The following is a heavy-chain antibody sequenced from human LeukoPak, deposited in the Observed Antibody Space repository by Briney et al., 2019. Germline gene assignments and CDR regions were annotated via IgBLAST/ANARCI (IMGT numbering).Heavy chain of an antibody. Sequence: GGSLRLSCAASGFTFSSYEMNWVRQAPGKGLEWVSYISSGGGNIHYGDSVRGRFTISRDNAKNSLYLQMNSLRAEDTAVYYCARDMGGDTGGNPAGGWGQGTLVTVSS. CDR2: ISSGGGNI. CDR1: GFTFSSYE. CDR3: ARDMGGDTGGNPAGG. J-gene: IGHJ4*02. V-gene: IGHV3-48*03. D-gene: IGHD2-8*02.